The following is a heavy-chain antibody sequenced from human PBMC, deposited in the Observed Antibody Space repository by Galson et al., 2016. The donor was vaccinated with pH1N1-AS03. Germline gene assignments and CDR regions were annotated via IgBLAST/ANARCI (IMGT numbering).Heavy chain of an antibody. V-gene: IGHV1-18*04. J-gene: IGHJ3*02. D-gene: IGHD2-15*01. CDR3: AKGYSATPSGTFDI. CDR2: ISANNGNT. CDR1: GDTFTMYA. Sequence: SVKVSCKASGDTFTMYAISWVRQAPGQRPEWMGWISANNGNTNYAQKFQVRVTITADKSTNTAYMELTNLRSDDTALYYCAKGYSATPSGTFDIWGQGTMVTVSS.